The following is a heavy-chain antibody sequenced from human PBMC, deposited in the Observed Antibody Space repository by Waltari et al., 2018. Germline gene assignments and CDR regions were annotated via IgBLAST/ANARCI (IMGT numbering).Heavy chain of an antibody. CDR3: ARNKYYDY. V-gene: IGHV4-38-2*01. D-gene: IGHD2-15*01. Sequence: QVQLQESGPGLVKPSETLSLTCAVSGYSISSGYYWGWIRQPPGKGLEWIGSIYHSGSSYYNPSLKSRVTISVDTSKNQFSLKLSSVTAADTAVYYCARNKYYDYWGQGTLVTVSS. J-gene: IGHJ4*02. CDR2: IYHSGSS. CDR1: GYSISSGYY.